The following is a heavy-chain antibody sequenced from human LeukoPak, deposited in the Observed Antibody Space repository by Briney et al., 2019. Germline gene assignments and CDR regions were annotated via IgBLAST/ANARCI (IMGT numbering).Heavy chain of an antibody. D-gene: IGHD4-23*01. V-gene: IGHV4-59*01. J-gene: IGHJ6*02. CDR2: MYYSGTT. CDR3: AGNSATYSYYAMDV. CDR1: GDSISSYY. Sequence: SETLSLTCTVSGDSISSYYWSWLRQPPGKGPEWIGYMYYSGTTNYNPSLKSRVSMSVDTSKNQFSLKLSSVTAADTAVYYCAGNSATYSYYAMDVWGQGTTVTVSS.